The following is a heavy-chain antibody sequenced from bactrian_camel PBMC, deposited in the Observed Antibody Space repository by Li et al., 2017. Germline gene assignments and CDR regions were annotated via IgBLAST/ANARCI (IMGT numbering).Heavy chain of an antibody. CDR2: VGVGSDT. Sequence: VQLVESGGGLVQPGGSLRLSCAASGFDFSAYAMTWVRQAPGKGFEWLSVVGVGSDTHYADSVKGRFTISRDNVKNTLTLQMTSLKPEDTGMYFCGAGERGFYGPHFDDYNYWGQGTQVTVS. D-gene: IGHD3*01. J-gene: IGHJ4*01. V-gene: IGHV3S6*01. CDR1: GFDFSAYA. CDR3: GAGERGFYGPHFDDYNY.